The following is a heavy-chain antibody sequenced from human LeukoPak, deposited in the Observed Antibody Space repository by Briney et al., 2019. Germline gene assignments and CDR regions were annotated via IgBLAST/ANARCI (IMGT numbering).Heavy chain of an antibody. CDR1: GFTFRSYS. D-gene: IGHD6-19*01. CDR2: ISSSSSHI. J-gene: IGHJ4*02. CDR3: AKAVADSSGHYWVYFDY. Sequence: GGSLRLSCAASGFTFRSYSMHWVRQAPGKGLEWVSFISSSSSHIYYADSVKGRFTIPRDNAKNSLYLQMDSLRAEDTAVYYCAKAVADSSGHYWVYFDYWGQGILVTVSS. V-gene: IGHV3-21*01.